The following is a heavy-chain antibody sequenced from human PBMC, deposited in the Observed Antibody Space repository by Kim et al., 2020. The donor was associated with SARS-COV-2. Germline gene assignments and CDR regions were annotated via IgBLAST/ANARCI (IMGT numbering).Heavy chain of an antibody. CDR2: IKRDGSGT. D-gene: IGHD3-10*01. CDR3: ARDDGGAFDD. J-gene: IGHJ4*02. Sequence: GGSLRLSCAASGFTFSWYWMPWVRQAPGKGLVWVASIKRDGSGTHYVDSVKGRFTISRDNAKNSLFLQMNSLRAEDTAVYYCARDDGGAFDDWGQGAL. CDR1: GFTFSWYW. V-gene: IGHV3-7*03.